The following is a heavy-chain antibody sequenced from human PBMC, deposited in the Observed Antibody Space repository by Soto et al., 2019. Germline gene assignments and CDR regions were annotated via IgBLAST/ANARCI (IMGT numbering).Heavy chain of an antibody. V-gene: IGHV1-3*01. Sequence: ASVKVSFKASGYTFTSYAMHWVRQAPGQRLEWMGWINAGNGNTKYSQKFQGRVTITRDTSASTAYMELSSLRSEDTAVYYCTRGGGGITMIVVVTPSAWFDPWGQGTLVTVSS. CDR3: TRGGGGITMIVVVTPSAWFDP. D-gene: IGHD3-22*01. J-gene: IGHJ5*02. CDR1: GYTFTSYA. CDR2: INAGNGNT.